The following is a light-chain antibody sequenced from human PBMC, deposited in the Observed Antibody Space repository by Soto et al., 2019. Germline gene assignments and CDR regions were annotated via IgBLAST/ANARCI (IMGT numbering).Light chain of an antibody. CDR3: QSYDISLSAWV. CDR2: AND. J-gene: IGLJ3*02. CDR1: SSNLGTGYD. V-gene: IGLV1-40*01. Sequence: QSVLTQPPSVSGAPGQKVTISCTGSSSNLGTGYDVHWYQQYPGRAPKLLIYANDKRPSGVPDRISGPKSGTSASLAMTGLQAEDEADYYCQSYDISLSAWVFGGGTKVTVL.